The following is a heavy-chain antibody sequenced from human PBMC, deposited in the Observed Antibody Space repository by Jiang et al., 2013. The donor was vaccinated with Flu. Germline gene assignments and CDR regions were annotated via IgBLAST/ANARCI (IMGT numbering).Heavy chain of an antibody. J-gene: IGHJ3*02. Sequence: QTLSLTCGISGDSVSRNSVAWNWIRQSPSRGLEWLGRTYYRSKWYNDYAVSVKSRIAINPDTSKNQFSLQLNSVTPEDTAVYYCARDVLNGFDIWGQGTMVIVSS. V-gene: IGHV6-1*01. CDR2: TYYRSKWYN. CDR3: ARDVLNGFDI. CDR1: GDSVSRNSVA.